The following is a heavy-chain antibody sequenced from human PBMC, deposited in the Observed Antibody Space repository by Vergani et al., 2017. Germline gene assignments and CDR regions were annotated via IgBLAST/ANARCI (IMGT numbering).Heavy chain of an antibody. D-gene: IGHD5-24*01. CDR1: GGTFSSYA. CDR2: SIPIFGTA. V-gene: IGHV1-69*01. J-gene: IGHJ4*02. CDR3: ARSRDGYNYIIDY. Sequence: QVQLVQSGAEVKKPGSSVKVSCKASGGTFSSYAISWVRQAPGQGLEWMGGSIPIFGTANYAQKFQGRVTMTADEATSTAYMELSSRRSEDTAVYYCARSRDGYNYIIDYWGQGTLVTVSS.